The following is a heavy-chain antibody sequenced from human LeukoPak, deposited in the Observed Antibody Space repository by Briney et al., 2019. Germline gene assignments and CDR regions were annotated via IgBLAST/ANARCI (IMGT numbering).Heavy chain of an antibody. V-gene: IGHV3-48*01. J-gene: IGHJ4*02. D-gene: IGHD1-26*01. CDR1: GFTFSSYS. CDR2: ISSSSSTI. CDR3: ARRGSYHDY. Sequence: GGSLTLSCAASGFTFSSYSMNWVRQAPGKGLEWVSYISSSSSTIYYADSVKGRFTISEANAKNSLYLQMNSLRAEDTAVYYCARRGSYHDYWGQGTLVTVS.